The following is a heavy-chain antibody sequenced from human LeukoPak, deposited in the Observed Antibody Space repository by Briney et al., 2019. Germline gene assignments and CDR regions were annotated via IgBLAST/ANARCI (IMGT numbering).Heavy chain of an antibody. CDR3: ARGIIGYHFDY. D-gene: IGHD6-25*01. V-gene: IGHV1-18*01. Sequence: ASVKVSCKTSGYTFTIYSISWVRQAPGQGLEWMGLISAYGNTNYAQNLQGRVTMTTDTSTSTAYMELRSLRSDDTAVYYCARGIIGYHFDYWGQGTLVTVSS. J-gene: IGHJ4*02. CDR1: GYTFTIYS. CDR2: ISAYGNT.